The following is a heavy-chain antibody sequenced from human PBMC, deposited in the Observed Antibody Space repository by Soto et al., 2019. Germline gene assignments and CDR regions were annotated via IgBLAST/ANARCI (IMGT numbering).Heavy chain of an antibody. D-gene: IGHD1-26*01. J-gene: IGHJ4*02. Sequence: SEALFLPGTFSDRPTSCCNYQWVWICQPPGKGLECIANVYYNGNTYYNPCLSSGFRISVHTSNLHFSLQVKSVTAADTAVYYCARFSGSYNDRYFDCWGQGILVTVS. CDR3: ARFSGSYNDRYFDC. CDR2: VYYNGNT. CDR1: DRPTSCCNYQ. V-gene: IGHV4-39*02.